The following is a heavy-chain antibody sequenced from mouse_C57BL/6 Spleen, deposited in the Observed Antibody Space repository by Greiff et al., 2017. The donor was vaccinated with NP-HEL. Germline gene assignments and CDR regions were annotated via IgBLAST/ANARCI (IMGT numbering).Heavy chain of an antibody. D-gene: IGHD1-1*01. CDR3: AREEGSSYLASYYFDY. J-gene: IGHJ2*01. CDR2: IYPGDGDT. CDR1: GYAFSSYW. Sequence: QVQLQQSGAELVKPGASVKISCKASGYAFSSYWMNWVKQRPGKGLEWIGQIYPGDGDTNYNGKFKGKATLTADKSSSTAYMQLSSLTSEDSAVYFCAREEGSSYLASYYFDYWGQGTTLTVSS. V-gene: IGHV1-80*01.